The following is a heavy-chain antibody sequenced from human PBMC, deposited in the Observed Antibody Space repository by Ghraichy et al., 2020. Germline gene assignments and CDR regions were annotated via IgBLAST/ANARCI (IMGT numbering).Heavy chain of an antibody. Sequence: SVKVSCKASGGTFSSYAINWVRQTPGQGLEWMGGIVPIFDRTNYAQKFQGRVTITADESTSTAYMELSSLRSEDTAVYYCAGGAYGGPSSYYYFYYGMDVWGQGTTVTVSS. CDR1: GGTFSSYA. CDR3: AGGAYGGPSSYYYFYYGMDV. D-gene: IGHD4-23*01. CDR2: IVPIFDRT. J-gene: IGHJ6*02. V-gene: IGHV1-69*13.